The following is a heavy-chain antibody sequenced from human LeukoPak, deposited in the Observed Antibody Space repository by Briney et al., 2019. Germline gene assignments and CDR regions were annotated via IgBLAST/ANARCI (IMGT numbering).Heavy chain of an antibody. CDR1: GGSISSYY. CDR2: IYYSGST. V-gene: IGHV4-59*01. J-gene: IGHJ5*02. CDR3: ARDLGVVVPAAIFDP. D-gene: IGHD2-2*01. Sequence: PPETLSLTCTVSGGSISSYYWSWIRQPPGKGLEWIGYIYYSGSTNYNPSLKSRVTISVDTSKNQFSLKLSSVTAADTAVYYCARDLGVVVPAAIFDPWGQGTLVTVSS.